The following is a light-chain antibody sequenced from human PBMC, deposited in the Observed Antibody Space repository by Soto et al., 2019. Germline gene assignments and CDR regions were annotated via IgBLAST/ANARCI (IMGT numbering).Light chain of an antibody. CDR3: QQFYSTPRT. J-gene: IGKJ1*01. CDR2: CAS. Sequence: DIVMTQSPDSLTVSLGERATINWKSSQSVLDRAKNNNYLTWYQQKAGQPPKLLISCASTRESGVPDRFSGSGSGTDFTLTISSLQAEDVAVYYCQQFYSTPRTFGRGTKVDIK. V-gene: IGKV4-1*01. CDR1: QSVLDRAKNNNY.